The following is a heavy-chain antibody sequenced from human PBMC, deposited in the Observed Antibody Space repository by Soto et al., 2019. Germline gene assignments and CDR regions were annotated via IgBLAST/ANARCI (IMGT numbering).Heavy chain of an antibody. CDR3: ARPANTVADHFDL. CDR2: IYPSDSDT. V-gene: IGHV5-51*01. CDR1: GYTFTIYW. D-gene: IGHD4-17*01. J-gene: IGHJ4*02. Sequence: GESLKISCQVSGYTFTIYWIGWVRQMPGKGLEWVGIIYPSDSDTRYSPSFQGQVTISADQSINTAYLQWDSLKASDTAIYYCARPANTVADHFDLWGQGTPVTVSS.